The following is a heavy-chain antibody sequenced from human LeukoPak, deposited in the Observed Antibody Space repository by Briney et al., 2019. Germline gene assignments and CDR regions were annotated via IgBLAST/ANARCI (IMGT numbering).Heavy chain of an antibody. CDR3: ARQRSSGSIINP. J-gene: IGHJ5*02. Sequence: SQTLSLTCGVSGDSISSGSTYWSWIRQPAGKGLEWIGRIYSSGNTNYNPSLKSRVTISVDTSKNQFSLKLSSVTAADTAVYYCARQRSSGSIINPWGQGTLVTVSS. CDR1: GDSISSGSTY. D-gene: IGHD6-19*01. V-gene: IGHV4-61*02. CDR2: IYSSGNT.